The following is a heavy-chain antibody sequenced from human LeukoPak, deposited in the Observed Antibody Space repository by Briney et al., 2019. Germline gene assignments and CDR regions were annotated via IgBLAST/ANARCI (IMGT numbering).Heavy chain of an antibody. CDR1: GFTFSSYG. J-gene: IGHJ4*02. D-gene: IGHD6-19*01. CDR2: ISYDGSNK. Sequence: GGSLRLSCAASGFTFSSYGMHWVRQAPGKGLEWVAVISYDGSNKYYADSVKGRFTISRDNAKNSLYLQMNSLRAEDTALYYCARVSDISVAAYFDYWGQGTLVTVSS. CDR3: ARVSDISVAAYFDY. V-gene: IGHV3-30*03.